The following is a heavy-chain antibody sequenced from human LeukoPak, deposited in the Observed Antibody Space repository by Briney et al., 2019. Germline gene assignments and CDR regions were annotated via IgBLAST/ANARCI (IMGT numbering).Heavy chain of an antibody. CDR1: GFTFSSYS. CDR2: ISSSSSYI. J-gene: IGHJ4*02. D-gene: IGHD2-21*01. Sequence: GGSLRLSCAASGFTFSSYSMNWVRQAPGKGLEWVSSISSSSSYIYYADSVKGRFTISRDNSKNTLYLQMNSLRAEDTAVYYCARADCGGDCFYSPFDYWGQGTLVTVSS. V-gene: IGHV3-21*01. CDR3: ARADCGGDCFYSPFDY.